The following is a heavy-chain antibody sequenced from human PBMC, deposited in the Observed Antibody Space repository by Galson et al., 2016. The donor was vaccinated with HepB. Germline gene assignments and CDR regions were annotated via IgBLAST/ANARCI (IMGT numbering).Heavy chain of an antibody. V-gene: IGHV3-74*01. CDR1: GFTFSNYW. CDR2: INNDGSRT. Sequence: SLRLSCAASGFTFSNYWMHWVRQAPGKGPVWVSHINNDGSRTTYADSVKGRFTISRDNAKHTLDLRMNSLRVEDTAIYYCVVQLWAWGKGTRVTVSS. J-gene: IGHJ4*02. CDR3: VVQLWA. D-gene: IGHD5-18*01.